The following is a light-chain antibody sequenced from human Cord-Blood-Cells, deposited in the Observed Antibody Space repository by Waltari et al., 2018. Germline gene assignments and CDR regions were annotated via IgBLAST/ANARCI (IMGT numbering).Light chain of an antibody. J-gene: IGKJ4*01. CDR1: QSVSSF. Sequence: EIVLTQSPATLSLSPGERATLSCRASQSVSSFLAWYQQKPGQAPRLLFYDASNRATGIPARFSGSGSETDFTLTISSLEPEDFAVYYCQQRSNWPTFGGGTKVEIK. CDR2: DAS. V-gene: IGKV3-11*01. CDR3: QQRSNWPT.